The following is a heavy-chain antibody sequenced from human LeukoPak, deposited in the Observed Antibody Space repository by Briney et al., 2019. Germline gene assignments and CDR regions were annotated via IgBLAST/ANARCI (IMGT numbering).Heavy chain of an antibody. CDR1: GGTFSSYA. CDR2: IIPIFGTA. J-gene: IGHJ4*02. D-gene: IGHD3-16*01. CDR3: ASRSRTHYVRFDY. Sequence: GSSVKVSCKASGGTFSSYATSWVRQAPGQGLEWMGGIIPIFGTANYAQKFQGRVTITADESTSTAYMELSSLRSEDTAVYYCASRSRTHYVRFDYWGQGTLVTVSS. V-gene: IGHV1-69*01.